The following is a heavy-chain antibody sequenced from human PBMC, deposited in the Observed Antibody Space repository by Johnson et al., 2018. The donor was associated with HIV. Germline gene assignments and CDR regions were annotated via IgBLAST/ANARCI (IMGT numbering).Heavy chain of an antibody. D-gene: IGHD4-23*01. J-gene: IGHJ3*02. CDR1: GFTVSSNY. Sequence: VQVVESGGGLVQPGGSLRLSCAASGFTVSSNYMSWVRQAPGKGLEWVSVIYSGGSTYYADSVKGRFTISRDNSKNTLYLQMNSLRAEDTAVYYCARAPWDYGGGAFDIRGQGTMVTVSS. CDR2: IYSGGST. V-gene: IGHV3-66*02. CDR3: ARAPWDYGGGAFDI.